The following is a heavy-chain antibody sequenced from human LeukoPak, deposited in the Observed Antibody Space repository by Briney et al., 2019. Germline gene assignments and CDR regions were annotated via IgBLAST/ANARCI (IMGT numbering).Heavy chain of an antibody. Sequence: SETLSLTCAVYGGSFSGYYWSWIRQPPGKGLEWIGEINHSGSTNYNPSLKSRVTISVDTSKNQFSLKLSSVTAADTAVYYCAYSSSGWPNDAFDIWGQGTMVTVSS. CDR1: GGSFSGYY. J-gene: IGHJ3*02. V-gene: IGHV4-34*01. CDR2: INHSGST. CDR3: AYSSSGWPNDAFDI. D-gene: IGHD6-19*01.